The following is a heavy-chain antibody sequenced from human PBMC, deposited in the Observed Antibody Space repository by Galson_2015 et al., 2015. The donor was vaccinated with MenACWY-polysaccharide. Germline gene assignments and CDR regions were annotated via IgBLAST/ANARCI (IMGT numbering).Heavy chain of an antibody. CDR2: INAGNGNT. V-gene: IGHV1-3*01. J-gene: IGHJ4*02. D-gene: IGHD3-22*01. Sequence: SVKVSCKASGYSFISYAMHWVRQAPGQRLEWMGWINAGNGNTEYSRKFQGRVTITRDTSASTAYMELSSLRSEDTAVYYCAVDNSGYPLDYWGQGTLVTVSS. CDR1: GYSFISYA. CDR3: AVDNSGYPLDY.